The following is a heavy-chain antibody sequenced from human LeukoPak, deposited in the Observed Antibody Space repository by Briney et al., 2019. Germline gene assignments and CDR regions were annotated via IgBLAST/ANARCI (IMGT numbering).Heavy chain of an antibody. CDR2: ISGSGGST. CDR3: AKDPTRGTGGYADY. J-gene: IGHJ4*02. CDR1: GFTFSSYA. D-gene: IGHD2-8*02. V-gene: IGHV3-23*01. Sequence: AGGSLRLSCAASGFTFSSYAMSWVRQAPGKGLEWVSAISGSGGSTYYADPVKGRFTISRDNSQNTVFLQMNSLRAEDTAVYYCAKDPTRGTGGYADYWGQGTLVTVSS.